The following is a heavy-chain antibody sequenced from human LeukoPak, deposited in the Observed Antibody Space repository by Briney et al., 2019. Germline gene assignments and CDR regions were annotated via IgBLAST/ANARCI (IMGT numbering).Heavy chain of an antibody. Sequence: ASVKVSCKASGYAFTNYGLIWVRQAPGQGLEWMGWISTDNGNTNSVQKLQGRVTMTTDTSTTTAYMELRSLRSDDTAVYYCARGSSSWLYDYWGQGTLVTVSS. J-gene: IGHJ4*02. D-gene: IGHD6-13*01. CDR1: GYAFTNYG. CDR3: ARGSSSWLYDY. V-gene: IGHV1-18*01. CDR2: ISTDNGNT.